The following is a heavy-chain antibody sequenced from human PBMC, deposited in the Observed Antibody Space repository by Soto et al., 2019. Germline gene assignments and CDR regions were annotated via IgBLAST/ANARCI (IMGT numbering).Heavy chain of an antibody. D-gene: IGHD6-19*01. V-gene: IGHV3-53*01. CDR3: ASNPYSSGWWDAFDI. J-gene: IGHJ3*02. CDR2: IYSGGST. CDR1: GFTVSSNY. Sequence: PGESLKISCAASGFTVSSNYMSWVRQAPGKGLEWVSVIYSGGSTYYADSVKGRFTISRDNSKNTLYLQMNSLRAEDTAVYYCASNPYSSGWWDAFDIWGQGTMVTVSS.